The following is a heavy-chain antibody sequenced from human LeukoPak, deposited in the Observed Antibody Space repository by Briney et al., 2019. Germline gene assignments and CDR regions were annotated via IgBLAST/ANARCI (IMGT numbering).Heavy chain of an antibody. D-gene: IGHD2-2*01. Sequence: QSGGSLRLSFAASGFTFNSYAMSWVRQAPGKGLEWVSGFSGSGASTYYADSVKGRFTISRDNSKNTLYLQMNSLRAEDTAVYYCAKSYPLVVLPAESPFDYWGQGTLVTVSS. J-gene: IGHJ4*02. V-gene: IGHV3-23*01. CDR2: FSGSGAST. CDR3: AKSYPLVVLPAESPFDY. CDR1: GFTFNSYA.